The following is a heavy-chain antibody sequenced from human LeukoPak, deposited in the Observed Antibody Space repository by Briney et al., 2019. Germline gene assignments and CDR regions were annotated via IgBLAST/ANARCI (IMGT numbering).Heavy chain of an antibody. Sequence: GGSLRLSCAASGFTFRNYNVNWVRQAPGKGLEWISYISSTSSSIHYADSVKGRFTISRDNAKNSLHLQMNGLRAEDTAVYYCARDGPPRGYSYDMDVWGQGTTVTVSS. CDR3: ARDGPPRGYSYDMDV. V-gene: IGHV3-48*01. D-gene: IGHD2-15*01. CDR2: ISSTSSSI. CDR1: GFTFRNYN. J-gene: IGHJ6*02.